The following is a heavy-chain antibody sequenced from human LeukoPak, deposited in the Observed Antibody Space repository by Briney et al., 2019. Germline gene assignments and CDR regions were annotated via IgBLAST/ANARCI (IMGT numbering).Heavy chain of an antibody. Sequence: GGSLRLFCAASGFTFSSYGMSWVRQAPGKGLEWVSSISSSGGSTYYADSVKGRFTISRDNSKNTLFLQMNSLRGEDTAFYYCAKRKTSPPRYFDLWGRGTLVTVSS. CDR2: ISSSGGST. V-gene: IGHV3-23*01. D-gene: IGHD2-2*01. J-gene: IGHJ2*01. CDR3: AKRKTSPPRYFDL. CDR1: GFTFSSYG.